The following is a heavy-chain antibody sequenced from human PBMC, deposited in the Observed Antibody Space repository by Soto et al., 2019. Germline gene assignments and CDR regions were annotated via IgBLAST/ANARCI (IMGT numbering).Heavy chain of an antibody. CDR2: INTDGTGT. CDR3: ARDQLYYNDISGRPLNAFDV. D-gene: IGHD3-22*01. V-gene: IGHV3-74*01. Sequence: GGSLRLSCAASGFTFDSDWLHWVRQPPGKGLEWVSRINTDGTGTSYADSVKGRFTISRDNAKNTLYLQMNSLRAEDTAVYYCARDQLYYNDISGRPLNAFDVWGQGTMVTVSS. J-gene: IGHJ3*01. CDR1: GFTFDSDW.